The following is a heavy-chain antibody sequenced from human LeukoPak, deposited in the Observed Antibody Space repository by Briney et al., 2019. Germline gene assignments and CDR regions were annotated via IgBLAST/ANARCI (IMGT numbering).Heavy chain of an antibody. CDR1: GYTFTGYY. V-gene: IGHV1-2*02. J-gene: IGHJ4*02. D-gene: IGHD3-22*01. Sequence: ASVKVSCKASGYTFTGYYMHWVRQAPGQGLEWMGWINPNSGGTNYAQKFQGRVTMTRDMSTSTVYMELSSLRSEDTAVYYCARLMGDSSGYSYFDYWGQGTLVTVSS. CDR2: INPNSGGT. CDR3: ARLMGDSSGYSYFDY.